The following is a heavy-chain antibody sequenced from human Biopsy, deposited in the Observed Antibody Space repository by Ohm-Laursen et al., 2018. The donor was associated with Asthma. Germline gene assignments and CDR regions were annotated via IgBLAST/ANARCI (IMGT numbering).Heavy chain of an antibody. Sequence: SLRLSCAASGFSFDDCAMHWVRQAPGKGLEWVSSISWNSGNIDYADSVKGRFTISRDNAKNSLYLQMQSLRPGDTAFYYCAKSADYYDSTDYLDFWGRGTLVTVSS. J-gene: IGHJ4*01. D-gene: IGHD3-22*01. CDR1: GFSFDDCA. CDR2: ISWNSGNI. V-gene: IGHV3-9*01. CDR3: AKSADYYDSTDYLDF.